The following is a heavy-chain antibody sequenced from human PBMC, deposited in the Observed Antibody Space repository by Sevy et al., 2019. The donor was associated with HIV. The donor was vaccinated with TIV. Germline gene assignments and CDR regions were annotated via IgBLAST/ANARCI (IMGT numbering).Heavy chain of an antibody. CDR2: VSHSGNT. V-gene: IGHV4-59*08. Sequence: SETLSLTCTVSGDSINTYYWSWIRQPPGKGLEWIGYVSHSGNTNYTPSLKSRVSMSVDTSTNQFSLKVKSVTAADTAVYYCARLRWDLVVVPGATPGCYFDFWGQRTLVTVSS. D-gene: IGHD2-2*02. J-gene: IGHJ4*02. CDR3: ARLRWDLVVVPGATPGCYFDF. CDR1: GDSINTYY.